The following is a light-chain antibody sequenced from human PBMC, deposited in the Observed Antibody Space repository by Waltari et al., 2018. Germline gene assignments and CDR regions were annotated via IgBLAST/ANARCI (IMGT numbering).Light chain of an antibody. V-gene: IGKV3-15*01. J-gene: IGKJ1*01. CDR3: QQYNDWPPWT. CDR2: GAS. Sequence: EIVMTQSPATLSVSPGERATLSCGASQSVSSNLAWYQQKPGQAPRLLIYGASTRATGIPARFSGSGSGTGFTLTISSMQSEDFAVYYCQQYNDWPPWTFGQGTKVEIK. CDR1: QSVSSN.